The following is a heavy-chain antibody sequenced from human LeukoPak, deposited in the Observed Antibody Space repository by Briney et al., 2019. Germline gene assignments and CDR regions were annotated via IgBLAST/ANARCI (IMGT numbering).Heavy chain of an antibody. D-gene: IGHD6-25*01. CDR1: GFTFSSYE. CDR2: ISSSGSTI. J-gene: IGHJ4*02. CDR3: ARAGTYSSGWPEGFGY. V-gene: IGHV3-48*03. Sequence: GGSLRLSCAASGFTFSSYETNWVRQAPGKGLEWVSYISSSGSTIYYADSVKGRFSISRDNAKNSLYLQMNSLRAEDTSVYYCARAGTYSSGWPEGFGYWGQGTLVTVSS.